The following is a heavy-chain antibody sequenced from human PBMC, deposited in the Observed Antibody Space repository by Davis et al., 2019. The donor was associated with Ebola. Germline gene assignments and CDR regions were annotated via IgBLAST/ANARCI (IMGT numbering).Heavy chain of an antibody. J-gene: IGHJ5*02. V-gene: IGHV3-23*01. CDR1: GFTFSSYA. CDR2: ISSSGDTT. D-gene: IGHD6-13*01. CDR3: ARGGPSVYSSSFT. Sequence: PGGSLRLSCAASGFTFSSYAMSWVRQAPGKGLEWVSGISSSGDTTYYADFVKGRFTISRDNAKNTMHLQLNSLRADDTAVYYCARGGPSVYSSSFTWGQGTLVTVSS.